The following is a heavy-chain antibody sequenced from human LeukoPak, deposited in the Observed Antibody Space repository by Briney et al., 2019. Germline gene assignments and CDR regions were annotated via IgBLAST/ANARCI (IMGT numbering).Heavy chain of an antibody. D-gene: IGHD2-8*01. CDR2: IGGSDPGT. CDR3: AKSPLGSCTHARCYPLDS. Sequence: GGSLRLSXAASGFTFGTYAMSWVRQAPGKRLEWVAAIGGSDPGTYHADSVKGRFTISRDNSKNTLYLQMNSLRAEDTALYFCAKSPLGSCTHARCYPLDSWGQGTLVTVSS. J-gene: IGHJ4*02. CDR1: GFTFGTYA. V-gene: IGHV3-23*01.